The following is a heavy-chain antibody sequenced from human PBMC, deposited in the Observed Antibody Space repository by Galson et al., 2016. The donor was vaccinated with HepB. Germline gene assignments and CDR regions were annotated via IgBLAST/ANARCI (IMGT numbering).Heavy chain of an antibody. V-gene: IGHV6-1*01. Sequence: CAISGDSVSSNTVVWNWIRQTPSRGLEWLGRTYFRSRWYHDYAVSVRSRLTINADTSANQSSLELKSVTPEDTAVYYCARAAGNYYFEQYYFDSWGLGALVTVSS. CDR1: GDSVSSNTVV. CDR3: ARAAGNYYFEQYYFDS. CDR2: TYFRSRWYH. D-gene: IGHD2/OR15-2a*01. J-gene: IGHJ4*02.